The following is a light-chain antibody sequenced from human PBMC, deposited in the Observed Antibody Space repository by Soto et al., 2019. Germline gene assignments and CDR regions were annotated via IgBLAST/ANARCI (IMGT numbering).Light chain of an antibody. J-gene: IGLJ2*01. V-gene: IGLV1-47*01. CDR3: AVWDDSLSGREV. CDR2: KNS. CDR1: SSNIGSNY. Sequence: QSVLTQPPSASGTPGQRVTISCSGSSSNIGSNYVYWYQQDPGTTPKLLIYKNSQRHSAVPGRFSVSKSGTSAPLAISGLRSEDEADDYCAVWDDSLSGREVFGGGTKLTVL.